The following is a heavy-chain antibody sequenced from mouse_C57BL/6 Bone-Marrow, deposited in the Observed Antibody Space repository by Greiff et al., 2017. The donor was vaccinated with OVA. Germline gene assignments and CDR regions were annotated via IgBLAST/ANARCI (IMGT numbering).Heavy chain of an antibody. CDR3: TRSYSNYGEFDN. D-gene: IGHD2-5*01. CDR2: IDPETGGT. J-gene: IGHJ2*01. V-gene: IGHV1-15*01. CDR1: GYTFTDYD. Sequence: VQLQESGAELVRPGASVTLSCKASGYTFTDYDMHWVKQTPVHGLEWIGAIDPETGGTAYNQKFKGKAILTADKSSSTAYMELRSLTSDDSAVYYGTRSYSNYGEFDNWGQGTTLTVSS.